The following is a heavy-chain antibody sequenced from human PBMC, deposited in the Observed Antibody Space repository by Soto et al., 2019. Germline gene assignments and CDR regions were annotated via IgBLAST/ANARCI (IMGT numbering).Heavy chain of an antibody. CDR2: IYYSGST. V-gene: IGHV4-59*08. CDR1: GGSISSYY. Sequence: SETLSLTCTVSGGSISSYYWSWIRQPPGKGLEWIGYIYYSGSTNYNPSLKSRVTISVDTSKNQFSLKLSSVTAADTAVYYCARLRRDGWFDPWGQGTLVTVSS. CDR3: ARLRRDGWFDP. J-gene: IGHJ5*02.